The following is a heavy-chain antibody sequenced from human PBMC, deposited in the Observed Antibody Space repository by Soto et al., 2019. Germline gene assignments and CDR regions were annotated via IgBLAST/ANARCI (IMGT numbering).Heavy chain of an antibody. CDR3: ARLGGYCSTTTCYGYYAMDV. V-gene: IGHV4-39*01. D-gene: IGHD2-2*01. CDR2: FSYSGST. CDR1: GGSLSSGPYS. J-gene: IGHJ6*02. Sequence: SETKSLTCTVSGGSLSSGPYSWGWIRQPPEKGLEWIGTFSYSGSTYYNPSLESRVTISVDTSKNQFSLKVSSVTAADTAMYYCARLGGYCSTTTCYGYYAMDVWGQGTTVTVSS.